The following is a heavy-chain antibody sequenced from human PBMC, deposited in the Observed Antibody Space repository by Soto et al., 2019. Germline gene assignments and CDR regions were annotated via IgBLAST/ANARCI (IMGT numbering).Heavy chain of an antibody. CDR1: GGSISSSSYY. D-gene: IGHD6-19*01. Sequence: QLQLQESGPGLVKPSETLSLTCTVSGGSISSSSYYWGWIRQPPGKGLEWIGSIYYSGSTYYNPSLKSRVTTSVDTSKNQFSLKLSSVTAADTAVYYCARLGYSSGWYGKYFGYWGQGTLVTVSS. CDR3: ARLGYSSGWYGKYFGY. V-gene: IGHV4-39*01. J-gene: IGHJ4*02. CDR2: IYYSGST.